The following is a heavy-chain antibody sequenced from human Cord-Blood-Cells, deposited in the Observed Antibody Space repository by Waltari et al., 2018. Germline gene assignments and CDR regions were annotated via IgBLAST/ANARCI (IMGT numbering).Heavy chain of an antibody. CDR3: ARDGLGTAMIHWYFDL. V-gene: IGHV1-69*01. Sequence: QVQLVQSGAEVKKPGSSVKVSCKASGGTFSSYAISWVRQAPGQGLEWMGGIIRIFGTANYAQKFQGRVTITADEATSTAYMELSSLRSEDTAVYYCARDGLGTAMIHWYFDLWGRGTLVTVSS. D-gene: IGHD5-18*01. CDR1: GGTFSSYA. J-gene: IGHJ2*01. CDR2: IIRIFGTA.